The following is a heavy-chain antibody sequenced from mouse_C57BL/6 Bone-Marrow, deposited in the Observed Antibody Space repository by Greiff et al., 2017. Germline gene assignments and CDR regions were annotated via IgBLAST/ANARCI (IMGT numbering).Heavy chain of an antibody. CDR3: ARTGYYFDD. CDR2: IYPASGRT. J-gene: IGHJ2*01. D-gene: IGHD4-1*01. V-gene: IGHV1-55*01. CDR1: GSTFTSYW. Sequence: VQLQQPGAELVKPGASVKMSCKASGSTFTSYWITWVKQRPGQGLEWIGDIYPASGRTNYNEKFKSTATLTVDTSSSTAYMQLSSLTSEDSAVYYCARTGYYFDDWGKGTTLTVSS.